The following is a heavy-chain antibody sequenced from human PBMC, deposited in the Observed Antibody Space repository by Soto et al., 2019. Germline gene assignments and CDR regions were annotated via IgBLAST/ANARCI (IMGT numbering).Heavy chain of an antibody. CDR1: GYTYSSYG. V-gene: IGHV1-18*01. CDR2: ISDYNGNT. Sequence: ASVKVSCKDSGYTYSSYGISWARQAPGQGLEWMGWISDYNGNTHYAQKFQGWVTMTRDTSISTAYMELSRLRSDDTAVYYCAREGQLWFGELLGFYYYYGMDVWGQGTTVTVSS. J-gene: IGHJ6*02. CDR3: AREGQLWFGELLGFYYYYGMDV. D-gene: IGHD3-10*01.